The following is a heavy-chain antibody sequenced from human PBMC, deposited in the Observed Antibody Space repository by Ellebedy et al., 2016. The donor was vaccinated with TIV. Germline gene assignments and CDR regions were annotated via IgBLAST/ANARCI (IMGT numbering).Heavy chain of an antibody. CDR2: IYPADSDT. J-gene: IGHJ4*02. CDR1: GYSFTSYW. CDR3: ARESDSGSWFDY. Sequence: GESLKISCKGSGYSFTSYWIGWVRQMPGKGLEWRGIIYPADSDTRYSPSFQGQATISADKSISTAYLQLSSLEASDTAMFYCARESDSGSWFDYWGQGTLVTVSS. D-gene: IGHD6-13*01. V-gene: IGHV5-51*01.